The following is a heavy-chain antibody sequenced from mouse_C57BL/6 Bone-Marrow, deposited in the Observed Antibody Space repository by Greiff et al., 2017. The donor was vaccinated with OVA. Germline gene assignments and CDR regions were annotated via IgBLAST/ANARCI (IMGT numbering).Heavy chain of an antibody. D-gene: IGHD1-1*01. CDR3: ARREDIYYYRPYWYFDV. CDR2: IHPNSGST. Sequence: QVQLQQPGAELVKPGASVKLSCKASGYTFTSYWMHWVKQRPGQGLEWIGMIHPNSGSTNYNEKFKSKATLTVDKYSSTAYMQLSSLTSEDSAVYYCARREDIYYYRPYWYFDVWGTGTTVTVSS. V-gene: IGHV1-64*01. J-gene: IGHJ1*03. CDR1: GYTFTSYW.